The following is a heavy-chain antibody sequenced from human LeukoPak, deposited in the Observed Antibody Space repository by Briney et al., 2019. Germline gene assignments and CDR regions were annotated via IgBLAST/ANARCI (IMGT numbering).Heavy chain of an antibody. CDR1: GFTVSSNY. CDR3: ARGGDSSYYGDY. D-gene: IGHD3-22*01. V-gene: IGHV3-66*01. J-gene: IGHJ4*02. CDR2: IYSGGST. Sequence: GGSLRLSCAASGFTVSSNYMNWVRQAPGKGLEWVSVIYSGGSTHYADSVKGRFTISRDNSKNTLYLQMNSLRAEDTAVYYCARGGDSSYYGDYWGQGTLVTVSS.